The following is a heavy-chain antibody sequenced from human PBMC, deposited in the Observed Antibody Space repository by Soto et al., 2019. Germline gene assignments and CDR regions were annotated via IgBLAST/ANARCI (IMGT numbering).Heavy chain of an antibody. CDR1: GGSISGYY. J-gene: IGHJ5*02. CDR2: VYYSGST. Sequence: SETLSLTCTVSGGSISGYYWSWIRQSPEKGLEWIGHVYYSGSTKYNPSLKSRVTISVDTSKNQFSLNLRSVTAADTAVYYCAMTVPTLYTWFDPWGKEILVTVSS. CDR3: AMTVPTLYTWFDP. V-gene: IGHV4-59*08. D-gene: IGHD4-4*01.